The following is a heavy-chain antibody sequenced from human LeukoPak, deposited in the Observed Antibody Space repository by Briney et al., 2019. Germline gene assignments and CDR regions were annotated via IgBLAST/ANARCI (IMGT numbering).Heavy chain of an antibody. J-gene: IGHJ4*02. Sequence: GGSLRLSCAASGFTFSSYGMHWVRQAPGKGLEWVAFIRYDGSNKCYADSVKGRFTISRDNSKNTLYLQMNSLRAEDTAVYYCAKEVISYYDSSGYIDYWGQGTLVTVSS. CDR3: AKEVISYYDSSGYIDY. D-gene: IGHD3-22*01. V-gene: IGHV3-30*02. CDR1: GFTFSSYG. CDR2: IRYDGSNK.